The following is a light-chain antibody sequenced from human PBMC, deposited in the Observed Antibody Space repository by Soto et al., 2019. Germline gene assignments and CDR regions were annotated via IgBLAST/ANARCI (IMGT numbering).Light chain of an antibody. CDR1: SSNVGTYDL. CDR2: EGT. CDR3: CSFAAGAALV. Sequence: QSVLTQPASVSASPGQSITISCTGTSSNVGTYDLVSWYQHHPDKAPKLIIYEGTKRPSGISSRFSGSKSGNTASLTISGLQAEDDADYYCCSFAAGAALVFGGGTKVTVL. J-gene: IGLJ2*01. V-gene: IGLV2-23*01.